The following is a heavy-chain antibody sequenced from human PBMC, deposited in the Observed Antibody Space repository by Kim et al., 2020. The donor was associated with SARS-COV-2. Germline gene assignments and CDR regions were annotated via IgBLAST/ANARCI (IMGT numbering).Heavy chain of an antibody. J-gene: IGHJ6*02. D-gene: IGHD3-9*01. CDR2: ISYDGSNK. CDR1: GFTFSSYA. V-gene: IGHV3-30*04. CDR3: ASGGLRYFDWLPQDLYYYYGMDV. Sequence: GGSLRLSCAASGFTFSSYAMHWVRQAPGKGLEWVAVISYDGSNKYYADSVKGRFTISRDNSKNTLYLQMNSLRAEDTAVYYCASGGLRYFDWLPQDLYYYYGMDVWGQGTTVTVSS.